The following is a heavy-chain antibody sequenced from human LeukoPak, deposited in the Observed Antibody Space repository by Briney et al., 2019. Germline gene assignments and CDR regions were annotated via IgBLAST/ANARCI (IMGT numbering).Heavy chain of an antibody. Sequence: GGSLRLSCEVSGFTFINAWLSWVRQAPGKGLEWVGRIKHDGTTDHAAPVKGRFTISRDVSKDTLYLQKNSLKTEDTAIYYCTTVSHFYLGGQGTLVTVSS. CDR2: IKHDGTT. V-gene: IGHV3-15*01. CDR1: GFTFINAW. CDR3: TTVSHFYL. D-gene: IGHD2/OR15-2a*01. J-gene: IGHJ4*02.